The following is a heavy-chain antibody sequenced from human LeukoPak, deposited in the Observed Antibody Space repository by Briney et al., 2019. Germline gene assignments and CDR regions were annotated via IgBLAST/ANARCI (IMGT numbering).Heavy chain of an antibody. D-gene: IGHD3-10*01. CDR2: IYYSGST. V-gene: IGHV4-59*08. Sequence: SETLSLTCTVSGGSISSYYWSWIRQPPGKGLEWIGYIYYSGSTNYNPSLKSQVTISVDTSKNQFSLKLSSVTAADTAVYYCARLKRFGDPYGMDVWGQGTTVTVSS. CDR1: GGSISSYY. J-gene: IGHJ6*02. CDR3: ARLKRFGDPYGMDV.